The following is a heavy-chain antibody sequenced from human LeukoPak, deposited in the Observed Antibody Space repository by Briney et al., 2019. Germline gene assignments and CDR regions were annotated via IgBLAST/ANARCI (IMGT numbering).Heavy chain of an antibody. CDR3: ARGNEQWVPHY. J-gene: IGHJ4*02. CDR1: GFTFSSYS. Sequence: GGSLRLSCAASGFTFSSYSMNWVRQAPGKGLEWVSSISSSSSYIYYADSVKGRFTISRDTSKNTLSLQMNSLRADDTAVYYCARGNEQWVPHYWGQGTRVTVSS. D-gene: IGHD1-1*01. V-gene: IGHV3-21*01. CDR2: ISSSSSYI.